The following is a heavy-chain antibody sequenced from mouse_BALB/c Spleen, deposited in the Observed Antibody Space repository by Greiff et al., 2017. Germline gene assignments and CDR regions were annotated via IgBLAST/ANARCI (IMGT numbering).Heavy chain of an antibody. Sequence: QVQLKQSGPGLVAPSQSLSITCTVSGFSLTGYGVNWVRQPPGKGLEWLGMIWGDGSTDYNSALKSRLSISKDNSKSQVFLKMNSLQTDDTARYYCARDNYGNWFAYWGQGTLVTVSA. CDR1: GFSLTGYG. V-gene: IGHV2-6-7*01. D-gene: IGHD2-1*01. CDR2: IWGDGST. CDR3: ARDNYGNWFAY. J-gene: IGHJ3*01.